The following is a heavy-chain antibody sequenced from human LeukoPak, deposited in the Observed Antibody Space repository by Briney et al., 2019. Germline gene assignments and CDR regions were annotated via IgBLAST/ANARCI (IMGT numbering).Heavy chain of an antibody. CDR3: ARGHTYYFDY. CDR1: GYTFTSYY. V-gene: IGHV1-46*01. Sequence: ASVEVSCKASGYTFTSYYMHWVRQAPGQGLEWMGIINPSGGSTSYAQKFQGRVTMTRDTSISTAYMELSRLRSDDTVVYYCARGHTYYFDYWGQGTLVTVSS. CDR2: INPSGGST. J-gene: IGHJ4*02.